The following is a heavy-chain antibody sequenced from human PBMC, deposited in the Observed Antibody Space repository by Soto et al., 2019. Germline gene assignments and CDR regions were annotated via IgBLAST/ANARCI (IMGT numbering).Heavy chain of an antibody. V-gene: IGHV1-46*01. Sequence: QVQLVQSGAEVKKPGASVKVSCKASGYTFTSYYMHWVRQAPGQGLEWMGIINPTGTTTSYAQKFQGIVTMTRDTSTSTVYMELSSLRSEDTAMYYCVREVYSTYHWLAPWGQVTLVTVSS. CDR3: VREVYSTYHWLAP. CDR2: INPTGTTT. J-gene: IGHJ5*02. CDR1: GYTFTSYY. D-gene: IGHD4-4*01.